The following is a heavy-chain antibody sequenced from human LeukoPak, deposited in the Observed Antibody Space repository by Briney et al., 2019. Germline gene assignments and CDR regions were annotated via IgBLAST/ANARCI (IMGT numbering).Heavy chain of an antibody. CDR3: ARSLWPEDC. CDR1: GFAFSSYW. Sequence: GGSLRLSCEASGFAFSSYWASWVRQAPGKGLEWVANINQDGNSQNYVDSVRGRLTISKDNAKNSVYLQMNSLRAEDTAVYYCARSLWPEDCWGQGILVTVSS. J-gene: IGHJ4*02. CDR2: INQDGNSQ. D-gene: IGHD2-21*01. V-gene: IGHV3-7*01.